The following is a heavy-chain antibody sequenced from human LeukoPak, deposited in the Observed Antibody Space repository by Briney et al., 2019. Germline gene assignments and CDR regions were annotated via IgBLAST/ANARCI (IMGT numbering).Heavy chain of an antibody. J-gene: IGHJ4*02. V-gene: IGHV4-61*02. CDR3: ARYSSSWYGGGFDY. Sequence: SQTLSLTCTVSGGSISSGSYYWSWIRQPAGKGLEWIGRIYTSGSTNYNPSLKSRVTISVDTSKNQFSLKLSSVTAADTAVYYCARYSSSWYGGGFDYWGQGTLVTVSS. CDR2: IYTSGST. D-gene: IGHD6-13*01. CDR1: GGSISSGSYY.